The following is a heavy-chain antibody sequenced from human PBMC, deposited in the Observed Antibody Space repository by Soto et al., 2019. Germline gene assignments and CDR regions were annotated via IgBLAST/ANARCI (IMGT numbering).Heavy chain of an antibody. J-gene: IGHJ5*02. CDR1: GFTFSSYG. CDR2: ISYDGSNK. Sequence: PGGSLRLSCAASGFTFSSYGMHWVRQAPGKGLEWVAVISYDGSNKYYADSVKGRFTISRDNSKNTLYLQMNSLRAEDTAVYYCAERHHGPFDPWGQGTLVTVSS. V-gene: IGHV3-30*18. CDR3: AERHHGPFDP.